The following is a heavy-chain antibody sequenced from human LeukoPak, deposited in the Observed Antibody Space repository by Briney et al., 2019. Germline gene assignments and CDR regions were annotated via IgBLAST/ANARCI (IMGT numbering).Heavy chain of an antibody. J-gene: IGHJ4*02. CDR1: GYTFTSYG. CDR3: ARDFYYDSSGYYSRRKFDY. CDR2: ISAYNGNT. Sequence: ASVKVSCKASGYTFTSYGISWVRQAPGQGLEWMGWISAYNGNTNYAQKLQGRVTMTTDTSTSTVYMELRSPRSDDTAVYYCARDFYYDSSGYYSRRKFDYWGQGTLVTVSS. D-gene: IGHD3-22*01. V-gene: IGHV1-18*01.